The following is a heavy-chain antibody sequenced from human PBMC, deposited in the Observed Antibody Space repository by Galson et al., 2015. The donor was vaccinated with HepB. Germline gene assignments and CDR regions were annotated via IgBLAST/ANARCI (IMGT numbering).Heavy chain of an antibody. Sequence: ETLSLTCTVSGGSISSYYWSWIRQPAGKGLEWIGRIYTSGTTNYNPSLKSRVTMSVDTSKNQFSLRLSSVTAADTAVYYCAATRPEGLLDYWGQGTLVTVSS. CDR1: GGSISSYY. V-gene: IGHV4-4*07. D-gene: IGHD6-6*01. CDR3: AATRPEGLLDY. J-gene: IGHJ4*02. CDR2: IYTSGTT.